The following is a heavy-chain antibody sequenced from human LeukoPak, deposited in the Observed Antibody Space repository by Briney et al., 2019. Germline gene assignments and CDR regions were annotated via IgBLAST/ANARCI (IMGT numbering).Heavy chain of an antibody. Sequence: GGSLRLSCAASGFTFSSYSMNWVRQAPGKGLEWVSSISSSSSYIYYADSVKGRFTISRDNAKNSLYLQMNSLRAEDTAVYYCASQPIVVVVAADYGWGQGTLVTVSS. CDR2: ISSSSSYI. CDR1: GFTFSSYS. CDR3: ASQPIVVVVAADYG. D-gene: IGHD2-15*01. V-gene: IGHV3-21*01. J-gene: IGHJ4*02.